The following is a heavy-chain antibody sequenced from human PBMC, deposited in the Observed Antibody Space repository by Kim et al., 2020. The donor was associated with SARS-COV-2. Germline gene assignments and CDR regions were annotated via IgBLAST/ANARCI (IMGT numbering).Heavy chain of an antibody. CDR3: AKVSGVDY. J-gene: IGHJ4*02. D-gene: IGHD3-10*01. CDR2: IYSGGSST. V-gene: IGHV3-23*03. CDR1: GFTFSSYA. Sequence: GGSLRLSCAASGFTFSSYAMSWVRQAPGKGLEWVSVIYSGGSSTYYADPVKGRFTISRDNSKNTLYLQMNSLRAEDTAVYYCAKVSGVDYWGQGTLVTVS.